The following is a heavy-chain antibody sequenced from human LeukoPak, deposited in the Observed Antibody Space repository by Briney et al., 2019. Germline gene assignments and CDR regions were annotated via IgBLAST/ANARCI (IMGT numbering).Heavy chain of an antibody. CDR3: ARDRTGTTFGDFDY. J-gene: IGHJ4*02. CDR1: GFTFSSYR. Sequence: GGSLRLSCAASGFTFSSYRMTWVRQAPGKGLEWVSSISSSSSYIYYADSVKGRFTISRDNAKNSLYLQMNSLRAEDTAVYYCARDRTGTTFGDFDYWGQGTLVTVSS. V-gene: IGHV3-21*01. D-gene: IGHD1-7*01. CDR2: ISSSSSYI.